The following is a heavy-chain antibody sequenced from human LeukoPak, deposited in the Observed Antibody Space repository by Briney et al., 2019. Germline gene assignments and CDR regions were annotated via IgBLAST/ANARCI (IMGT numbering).Heavy chain of an antibody. CDR2: FDPEDGET. Sequence: GASVKVSCRVSGYTLTELSMHWVRQAPGKGLEWMGGFDPEDGETIYAQKFQGRVTMTEDTSTDTAYMELSSLRSEDTAVYYCATPDYYDSSGYYYDYWGQGALVTVSS. V-gene: IGHV1-24*01. CDR3: ATPDYYDSSGYYYDY. D-gene: IGHD3-22*01. J-gene: IGHJ4*02. CDR1: GYTLTELS.